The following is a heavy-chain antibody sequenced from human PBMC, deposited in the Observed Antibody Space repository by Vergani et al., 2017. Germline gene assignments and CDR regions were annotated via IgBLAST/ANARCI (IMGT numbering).Heavy chain of an antibody. V-gene: IGHV1-69*04. D-gene: IGHD3-10*01. Sequence: QVQLVQSGAEVKKPGSSVKVSCKASGGTFSSYAISWVRQAPGQGLEWMGRIIPILGIANYAQKFQGRVTITADKSTSTAYMELSSLRAEDTAGYYCASTVRGVHVGWFDPWGQGTLVTVSS. J-gene: IGHJ5*02. CDR3: ASTVRGVHVGWFDP. CDR2: IIPILGIA. CDR1: GGTFSSYA.